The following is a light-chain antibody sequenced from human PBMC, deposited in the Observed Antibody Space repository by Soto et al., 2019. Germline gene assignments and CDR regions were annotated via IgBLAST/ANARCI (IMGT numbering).Light chain of an antibody. J-gene: IGKJ2*01. CDR1: QSVSSN. Sequence: EIVMTQSPATLSVSPGERATLSCRASQSVSSNLAWYQQKPGQAPRLLIYGASTRATGIPARFSGGGSGTEFTLTISSLQSEDFAVYYCQQRSNWPPVFGQGTKVDIK. CDR3: QQRSNWPPV. CDR2: GAS. V-gene: IGKV3-15*01.